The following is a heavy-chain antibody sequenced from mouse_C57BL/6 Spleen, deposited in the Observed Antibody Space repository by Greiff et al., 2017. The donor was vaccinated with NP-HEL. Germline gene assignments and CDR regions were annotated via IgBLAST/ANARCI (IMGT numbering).Heavy chain of an antibody. Sequence: VKLMESGPELVKPGASVKISCKASGYAFSSSWMNWVKQRPGKGLDWIGRIYPGDGDTNYNGKFKGKATLTADKSSSTAYMQLSSLTSEDSAVYFCARGDYAMDYWGQGTSVTVSS. CDR3: ARGDYAMDY. CDR2: IYPGDGDT. J-gene: IGHJ4*01. V-gene: IGHV1-82*01. CDR1: GYAFSSSW.